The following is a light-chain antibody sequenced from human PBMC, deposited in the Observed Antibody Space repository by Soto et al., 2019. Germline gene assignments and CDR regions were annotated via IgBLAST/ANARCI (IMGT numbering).Light chain of an antibody. V-gene: IGKV3-15*01. CDR2: GAS. CDR1: QSVSRN. J-gene: IGKJ5*01. Sequence: EIVMTQSPATLSVSPGERATLSCRASQSVSRNLAWYQQKPGQAPRLLIYGASIRATGIPARFSGSGSGTEFTLMISSLQSEDFAVYYCQQYDNWPITFGQGTRLEIK. CDR3: QQYDNWPIT.